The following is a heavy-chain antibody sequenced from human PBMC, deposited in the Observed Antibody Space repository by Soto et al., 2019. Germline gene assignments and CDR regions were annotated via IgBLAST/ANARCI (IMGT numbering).Heavy chain of an antibody. J-gene: IGHJ4*02. CDR1: GYSFAGYW. Sequence: GESLKISCKGSGYSFAGYWITWGGQEPGEGLDWIGRIDPSDSQTYYSPSFRGHVTISVTKSITTVSLQWSSLRASDTAMYYCARQIYDSDTGPNFQYYFDSWGQGTPVTVSS. CDR2: IDPSDSQT. CDR3: ARQIYDSDTGPNFQYYFDS. D-gene: IGHD3-22*01. V-gene: IGHV5-10-1*01.